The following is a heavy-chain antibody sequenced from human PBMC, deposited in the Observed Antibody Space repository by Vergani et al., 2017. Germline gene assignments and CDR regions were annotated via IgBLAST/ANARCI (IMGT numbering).Heavy chain of an antibody. CDR1: GYSFTIYW. Sequence: EVHLVQSGAEVKKPGESLRISCKGSGYSFTIYWISWVRQMPGKGLEWMGRIDPSDSYTNYSPSFQGHVTISADKSIRTAYLQWSSLKASDTAMYYCARQVAVAXKWWGPYYYYGMDVWGQGTTVTVSS. CDR3: ARQVAVAXKWWGPYYYYGMDV. D-gene: IGHD6-19*01. CDR2: IDPSDSYT. J-gene: IGHJ6*02. V-gene: IGHV5-10-1*01.